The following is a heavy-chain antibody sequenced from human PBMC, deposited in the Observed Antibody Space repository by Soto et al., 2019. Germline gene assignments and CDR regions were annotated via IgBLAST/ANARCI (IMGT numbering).Heavy chain of an antibody. Sequence: KFQGRVTITRDTSASTAYMELSSLRSEDTAVYYCARDVRVVVVAADRAADAFDIWGQGTMVTVSS. J-gene: IGHJ3*02. CDR3: ARDVRVVVVAADRAADAFDI. V-gene: IGHV1-3*01. D-gene: IGHD2-15*01.